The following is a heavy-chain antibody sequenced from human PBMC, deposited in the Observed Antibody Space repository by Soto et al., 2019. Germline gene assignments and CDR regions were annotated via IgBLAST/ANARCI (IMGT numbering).Heavy chain of an antibody. J-gene: IGHJ6*02. Sequence: GWSLRLSCAAAGFSFTMYAMTWVRQAPGKGLEWVSAISGSGGNTYYADSVKGRFTISRDNSKNTLYLQMNSLRAEDTAVYYCAKEGTHFYYYDMDVWGQGTTVTVSS. V-gene: IGHV3-23*01. CDR2: ISGSGGNT. D-gene: IGHD3-10*01. CDR1: GFSFTMYA. CDR3: AKEGTHFYYYDMDV.